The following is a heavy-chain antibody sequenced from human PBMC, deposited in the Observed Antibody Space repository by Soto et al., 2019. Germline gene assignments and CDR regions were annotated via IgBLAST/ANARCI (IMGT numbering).Heavy chain of an antibody. CDR3: TRAPNYYDSSGYYSY. J-gene: IGHJ4*02. V-gene: IGHV3-49*03. Sequence: GGSLRLSCTASGFTFGDNAMSWFRQAPGKGLEWVGFIRSKAYGGTTEYAASVRGRFTISRDDSKSIAYLQMNSLKTEDTAVYYCTRAPNYYDSSGYYSYWGQGTLVTVSS. D-gene: IGHD3-22*01. CDR2: IRSKAYGGTT. CDR1: GFTFGDNA.